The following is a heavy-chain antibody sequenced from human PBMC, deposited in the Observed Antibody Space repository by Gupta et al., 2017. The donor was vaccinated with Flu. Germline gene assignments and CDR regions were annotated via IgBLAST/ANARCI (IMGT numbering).Heavy chain of an antibody. D-gene: IGHD3-22*01. CDR2: ISSSSSYI. CDR3: ARHFSDRDAFDI. J-gene: IGHJ3*02. CDR1: EFTFNIYY. V-gene: IGHV3-21*01. Sequence: EVHVVDSGGGLVKPGGSLRLTCAASEFTFNIYYMTGVRQPPWKGLEWVASISSSSSYIYYADSVKCRFTISRDNAENSLFLQMNSLRAEDAAVYYGARHFSDRDAFDIWGQGTMVTV.